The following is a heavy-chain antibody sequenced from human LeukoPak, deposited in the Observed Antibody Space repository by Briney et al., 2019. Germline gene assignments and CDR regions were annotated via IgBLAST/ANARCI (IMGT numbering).Heavy chain of an antibody. V-gene: IGHV4-59*08. J-gene: IGHJ3*02. Sequence: SETLSLTCTVSGDSISSYYWSWIRQPPGKGLEWIGYIYSSGSTNYNPSLKSRVTISVDTSKNQFSLKLSSVTAADTAVYFCARHTNRLDAFDIWGQGTMVTVSS. CDR2: IYSSGST. CDR1: GDSISSYY. D-gene: IGHD3-3*01. CDR3: ARHTNRLDAFDI.